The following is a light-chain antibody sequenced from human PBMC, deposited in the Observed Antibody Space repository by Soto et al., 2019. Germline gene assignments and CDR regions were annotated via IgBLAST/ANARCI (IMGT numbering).Light chain of an antibody. CDR3: QHYNNWPRT. Sequence: EIVMTQSPATLSVSPGERATLSCRASQSVSSNLAWYQQKPGQAPRLLIYGASTRATGIPARFSGSGSWTEFTLTISSLQSEDFAVYYCQHYNNWPRTFGQGTKVELK. CDR2: GAS. V-gene: IGKV3-15*01. J-gene: IGKJ1*01. CDR1: QSVSSN.